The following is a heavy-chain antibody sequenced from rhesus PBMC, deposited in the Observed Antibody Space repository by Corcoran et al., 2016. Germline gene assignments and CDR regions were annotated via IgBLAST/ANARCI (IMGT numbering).Heavy chain of an antibody. D-gene: IGHD4-29*01. CDR2: IYSNRESN. CDR3: ARRIAVAAYFDY. Sequence: QVQLQESGPGLVKPSETLSLTCAVSGGSISSGNWWSWIRPPPGKGLEWIGDIYSNRESNNDNHSRKSRVTISKDTSKNQFSLKLSSVTAADTAVYYCARRIAVAAYFDYWGQGVLVTVSS. CDR1: GGSISSGNW. J-gene: IGHJ4*01. V-gene: IGHV4S12*01.